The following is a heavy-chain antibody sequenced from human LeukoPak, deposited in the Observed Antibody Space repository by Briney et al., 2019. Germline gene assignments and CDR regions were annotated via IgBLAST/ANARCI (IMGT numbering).Heavy chain of an antibody. D-gene: IGHD4-17*01. J-gene: IGHJ4*02. Sequence: PGTSLTLSCAASGFILSDFAMHWVRQAPGKWLEWVAVISYHGNNKYYADSVKGRFAISRDNARNTLYLQMNSLRPEDAAVYSCVREDYGEYYFDYWGQGTPVTVSS. CDR3: VREDYGEYYFDY. V-gene: IGHV3-30*09. CDR1: GFILSDFA. CDR2: ISYHGNNK.